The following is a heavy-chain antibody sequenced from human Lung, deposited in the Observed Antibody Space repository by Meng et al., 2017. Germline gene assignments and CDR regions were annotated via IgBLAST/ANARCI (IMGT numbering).Heavy chain of an antibody. D-gene: IGHD3-22*01. CDR2: MHYSGST. CDR3: AREMTSAYFSDS. J-gene: IGHJ4*02. V-gene: IGHV4-39*07. Sequence: GSLRLSCTVSGGSISSSNYYWGWIRQPPGKGLEWIGSMHYSGSTYYNPSLKSRVTILVDTSKNQFSLKLSSVTAADTAVYYCAREMTSAYFSDSWGQGTLVTVSS. CDR1: GGSISSSNYY.